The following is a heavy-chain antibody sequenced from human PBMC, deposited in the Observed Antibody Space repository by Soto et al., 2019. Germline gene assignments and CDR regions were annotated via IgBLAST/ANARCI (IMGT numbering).Heavy chain of an antibody. CDR1: GFVFSDFQ. CDR2: ITGTSAFT. CDR3: ARDNLAFQGAFDL. J-gene: IGHJ4*02. V-gene: IGHV3-21*01. Sequence: LRLSCAASGFVFSDFQFNWVRQAPGGGLEWLSSITGTSAFTEYAESIEGRFTISRDNPNKLLFLHVDNLRPEDTAVYYCARDNLAFQGAFDLWGQGTLVTVSS. D-gene: IGHD3-16*01.